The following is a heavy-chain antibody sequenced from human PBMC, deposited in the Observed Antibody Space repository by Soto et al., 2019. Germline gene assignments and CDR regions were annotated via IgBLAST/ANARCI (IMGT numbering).Heavy chain of an antibody. D-gene: IGHD3-22*01. V-gene: IGHV2-5*02. CDR3: AHRVDYYDSSGYYSDDAFDI. J-gene: IGHJ3*02. CDR2: IYWDDDK. Sequence: QITLKESGPTLVKPTQTLTLTCTFSGFSLSTSGVGVGWIRQPPGKALEWLALIYWDDDKRYSPSLKSRLTITKDPAXXQXVXXMTYMDPGDTATYYSAHRVDYYDSSGYYSDDAFDIWGQGTMVTVSS. CDR1: GFSLSTSGVG.